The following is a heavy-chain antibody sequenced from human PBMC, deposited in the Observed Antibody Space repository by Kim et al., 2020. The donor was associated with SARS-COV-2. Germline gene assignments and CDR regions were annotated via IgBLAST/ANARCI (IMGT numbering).Heavy chain of an antibody. D-gene: IGHD3-16*01. CDR3: ARPGGPGKTWSWFDT. Sequence: DSVRGRFTISRDNSKNTLYLQMSSLRAEETAVFYCARPGGPGKTWSWFDTWGQGTLVTVSS. J-gene: IGHJ5*02. V-gene: IGHV3-30*15.